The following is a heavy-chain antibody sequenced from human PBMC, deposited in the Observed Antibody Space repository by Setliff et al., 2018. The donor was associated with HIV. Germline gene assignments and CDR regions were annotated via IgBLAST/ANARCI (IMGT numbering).Heavy chain of an antibody. J-gene: IGHJ3*02. CDR3: ARVGLGGAFDT. V-gene: IGHV3-23*01. CDR2: ITSTAATT. Sequence: GGSLRLSCAASGFIFENHAMAWVRQAPGKGLQWVAAITSTAATTLHTDSVKGRFTISRDNSKNMVYLQMNNVTVEDTAEYYCARVGLGGAFDTWGQGTKVTVSS. D-gene: IGHD1-26*01. CDR1: GFIFENHA.